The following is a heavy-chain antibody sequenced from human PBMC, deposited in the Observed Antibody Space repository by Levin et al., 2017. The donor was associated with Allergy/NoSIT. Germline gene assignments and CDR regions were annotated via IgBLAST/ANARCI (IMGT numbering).Heavy chain of an antibody. Sequence: SQTLSLTCTVSGGSISPYYWSWIRQPPGKELEWIGSIYYSGSTYYNPSLKSRVTISIDTSKNLFSLKLNFVTAADTAVYYSARGWPMFEPWGQGTLVTVSS. D-gene: IGHD2-15*01. CDR3: ARGWPMFEP. J-gene: IGHJ5*02. V-gene: IGHV4-59*01. CDR2: IYYSGST. CDR1: GGSISPYY.